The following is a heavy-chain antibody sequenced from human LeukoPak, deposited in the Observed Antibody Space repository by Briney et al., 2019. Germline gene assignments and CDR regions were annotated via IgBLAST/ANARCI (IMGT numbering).Heavy chain of an antibody. CDR2: IYYSGST. J-gene: IGHJ4*02. Sequence: SETLSLTRTVSGGSISRGGYYWSWIRQHPGKGLEWIGYIYYSGSTYYNPSLKSRVTISVDTSKNQFSLKLSSVTAADTAVYYCARAGKIAVAGIGTFDYWGQGTLVTVSS. CDR3: ARAGKIAVAGIGTFDY. V-gene: IGHV4-31*03. CDR1: GGSISRGGYY. D-gene: IGHD6-19*01.